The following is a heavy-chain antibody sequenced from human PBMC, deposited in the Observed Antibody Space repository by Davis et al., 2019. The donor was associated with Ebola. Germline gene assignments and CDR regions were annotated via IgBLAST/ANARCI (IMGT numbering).Heavy chain of an antibody. CDR3: ASPGDYVRYFQH. D-gene: IGHD4-17*01. J-gene: IGHJ1*01. V-gene: IGHV4-59*01. CDR1: GGSISSYY. CDR2: IYYSGST. Sequence: SETLSLTCTVSGGSISSYYWSWIRQPPGKGLEWIGYIYYSGSTNYNPSLKSRVTISVDTSKNLFSLKLSSVTAADTAVFYCASPGDYVRYFQHWGQGALVTVSS.